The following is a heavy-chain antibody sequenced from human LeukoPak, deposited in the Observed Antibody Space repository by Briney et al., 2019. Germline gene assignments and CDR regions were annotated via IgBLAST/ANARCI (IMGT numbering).Heavy chain of an antibody. Sequence: AGGSLRPSCAASGFTFSSYEMNWVRQAPGKGLEWVSYISSSGSTIYYADSVKGRFTISRDNAKNSLYLQMNSLRAEDTAVYYCARVSLGLRLGELSLNVGKDYWGQGTLVTVSS. D-gene: IGHD3-16*02. J-gene: IGHJ4*02. CDR2: ISSSGSTI. CDR1: GFTFSSYE. V-gene: IGHV3-48*03. CDR3: ARVSLGLRLGELSLNVGKDY.